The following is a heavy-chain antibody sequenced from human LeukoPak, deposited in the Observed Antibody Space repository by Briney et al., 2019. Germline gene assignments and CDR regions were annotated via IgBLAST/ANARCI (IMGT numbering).Heavy chain of an antibody. CDR3: ARDPIGSSWYEGNY. V-gene: IGHV1-2*02. D-gene: IGHD6-13*01. Sequence: ASVKVSCKASGYTFTGYYMHWVRQAPGQGLEWMGWINPNSGGTNYAQKFQGRVTMTRDTSISTAYMELSRLRSDDTAVYYCARDPIGSSWYEGNYWGQGTLVTVSS. J-gene: IGHJ4*02. CDR2: INPNSGGT. CDR1: GYTFTGYY.